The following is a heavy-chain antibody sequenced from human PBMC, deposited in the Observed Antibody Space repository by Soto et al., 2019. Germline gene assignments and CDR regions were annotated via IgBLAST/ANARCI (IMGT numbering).Heavy chain of an antibody. CDR2: IFSNDEK. D-gene: IGHD2-15*01. CDR3: ARIPYGGNLGVWFDP. J-gene: IGHJ5*02. Sequence: QVTLKESGPVLVKPTETLTLTCTVSGFSLSNARMGVSWIRQPPGKALEWLAHIFSNDEKSYSTSLKSRLTISKDPSKCQVVLTMTNMDPVDTATYYCARIPYGGNLGVWFDPWGQGTLVTVSS. CDR1: GFSLSNARMG. V-gene: IGHV2-26*01.